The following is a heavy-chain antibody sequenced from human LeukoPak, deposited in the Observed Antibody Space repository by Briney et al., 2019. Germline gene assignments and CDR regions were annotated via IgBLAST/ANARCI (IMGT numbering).Heavy chain of an antibody. V-gene: IGHV4-39*01. CDR3: GGGALGSSWST. CDR1: GGSISSSSYY. D-gene: IGHD6-13*01. Sequence: ASETLSLTCTVSGGSISSSSYYWGWIRQPPGKGLEWIGSIYYSGSTYYNPSLKSRVTISVDTSKNQFSLKLSSVTAADTAVYLCGGGALGSSWSTWGQGTLVTVSS. J-gene: IGHJ5*02. CDR2: IYYSGST.